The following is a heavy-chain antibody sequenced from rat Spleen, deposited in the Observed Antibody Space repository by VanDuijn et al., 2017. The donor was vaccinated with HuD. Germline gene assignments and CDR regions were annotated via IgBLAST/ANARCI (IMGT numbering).Heavy chain of an antibody. CDR2: ISYDGSRT. J-gene: IGHJ3*01. CDR3: ARQGDGGYYNWFGY. V-gene: IGHV5-29*01. Sequence: EVQLVKSDGGLVQPGRSLKLSCVASGFTFSDYYVAWVRQAPTKGLEWVATISYDGSRTYYRDSAKGRFTISRDKGKNTLYLRMDSLRSEDTATYYCARQGDGGYYNWFGYWGQGTLVTVSS. CDR1: GFTFSDYY. D-gene: IGHD1-11*01.